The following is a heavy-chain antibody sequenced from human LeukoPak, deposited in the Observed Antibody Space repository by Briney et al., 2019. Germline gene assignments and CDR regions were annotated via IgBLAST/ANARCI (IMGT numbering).Heavy chain of an antibody. V-gene: IGHV4-38-2*02. CDR3: ARDRGSGSYEYYFDY. CDR2: IYHSGST. D-gene: IGHD3-10*01. J-gene: IGHJ4*02. CDR1: GYSISSGYY. Sequence: SETLSLTCAVSGYSISSGYYWGWIRQPPGKGLEWIGSIYHSGSTYYNPSLKSRVTISVDKSKNQFSLKLSSVTAADTAVYYCARDRGSGSYEYYFDYWGQGTLVTVSS.